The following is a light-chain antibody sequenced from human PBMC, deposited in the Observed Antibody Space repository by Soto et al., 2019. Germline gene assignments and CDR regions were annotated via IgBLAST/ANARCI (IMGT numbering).Light chain of an antibody. CDR2: DVT. V-gene: IGLV2-14*03. J-gene: IGLJ1*01. Sequence: QSVLIQPASVSGSPGQSITVSCTGTSSDVGGYNYVSWYQQHPGKAPRLMIYDVTNRPSGVSDRFSGSKSGNTASLTISGLQAEDEADYYCSSYRRGSTYVFGTGTKVTVL. CDR1: SSDVGGYNY. CDR3: SSYRRGSTYV.